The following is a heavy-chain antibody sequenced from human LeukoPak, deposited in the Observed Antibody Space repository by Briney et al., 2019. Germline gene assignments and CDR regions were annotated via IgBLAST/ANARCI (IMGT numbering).Heavy chain of an antibody. V-gene: IGHV3-53*01. J-gene: IGHJ6*03. CDR3: ARVEGSSWYGFYYYYMDV. CDR1: GFTVSSNY. D-gene: IGHD6-13*01. CDR2: IYSGGST. Sequence: QPGGSLRLSCAASGFTVSSNYMSWVRQAPGKGLEWVPVIYSGGSTYYADSVKGRFTISRDNSKNTLYLQMNSLRAEDTAVYYCARVEGSSWYGFYYYYMDVWGKGTTVTVSS.